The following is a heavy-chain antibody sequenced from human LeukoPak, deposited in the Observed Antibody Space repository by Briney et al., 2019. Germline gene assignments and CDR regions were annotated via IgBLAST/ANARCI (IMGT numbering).Heavy chain of an antibody. CDR3: ARENSRDGYKGGSYEP. Sequence: SETLSLTCAVYGGSYSGYYWSWIRQPPGKGLEWIGEINHSGSTNYNPSLKSRVTISVDTSKNQFSLKLSSVTAADTAVYYCARENSRDGYKGGSYEPWGQGTLVTVSS. D-gene: IGHD5-24*01. V-gene: IGHV4-34*01. J-gene: IGHJ5*02. CDR2: INHSGST. CDR1: GGSYSGYY.